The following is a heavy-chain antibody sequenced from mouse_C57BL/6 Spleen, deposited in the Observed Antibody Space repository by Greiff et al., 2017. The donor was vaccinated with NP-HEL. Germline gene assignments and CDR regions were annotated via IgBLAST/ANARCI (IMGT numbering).Heavy chain of an antibody. CDR3: ARDIHYGYDGSMDY. V-gene: IGHV3-6*01. CDR2: ISYDGSN. D-gene: IGHD2-2*01. CDR1: GYSITSGYY. J-gene: IGHJ4*01. Sequence: EVKLQESGPGLVKPSQSLSLTCSVTGYSITSGYYWNWIRQFPGNKLEWMGYISYDGSNNYNPSLKNRISITRDTSKNQFFLKLNSVTTEDTATYYCARDIHYGYDGSMDYWGQGTSVTVSS.